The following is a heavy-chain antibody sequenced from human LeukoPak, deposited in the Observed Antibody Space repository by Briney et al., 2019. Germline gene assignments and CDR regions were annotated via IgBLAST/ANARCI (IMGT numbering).Heavy chain of an antibody. CDR2: IKQDGSKK. Sequence: GGSLRLSCAASGFSFSDAWMNWVRQAPGKGLEWVANIKQDGSKKSYVDSVKGRFTISRDNAKNSLYLQMNSLRAEDTAIYYCTRVGYIDEGIDYWGQGTLVTVSS. CDR3: TRVGYIDEGIDY. D-gene: IGHD5-24*01. CDR1: GFSFSDAW. J-gene: IGHJ4*02. V-gene: IGHV3-7*04.